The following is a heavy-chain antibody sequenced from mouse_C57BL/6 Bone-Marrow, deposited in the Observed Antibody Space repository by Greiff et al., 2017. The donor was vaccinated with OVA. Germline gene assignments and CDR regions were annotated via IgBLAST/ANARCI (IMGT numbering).Heavy chain of an antibody. D-gene: IGHD2-4*01. Sequence: EVHLVESGGDLVKPGGSLKLSCAASGFTFSSYGMSWVRQTPDKRLEWVATISSGGSYTYYPDSVKGRFTISRDNAKNTLYLQMSSLKSEDTAMYYCAPYDYEYYYAMDYWGQGTSVTVSS. CDR1: GFTFSSYG. J-gene: IGHJ4*01. V-gene: IGHV5-6*01. CDR3: APYDYEYYYAMDY. CDR2: ISSGGSYT.